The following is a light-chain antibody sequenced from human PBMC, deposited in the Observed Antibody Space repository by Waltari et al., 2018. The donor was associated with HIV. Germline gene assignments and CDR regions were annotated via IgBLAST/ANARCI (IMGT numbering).Light chain of an antibody. J-gene: IGKJ4*01. CDR2: AAT. Sequence: DIQMTQSPSSLSASVGDRVTITCRASQGISKYLAWYQQKPGKAPQVLIYAATTLQPGVPSRFSGSGYGTDFTLTISGLQPEDVATYSCQKYDSAPLTFGGGTRVEIK. V-gene: IGKV1-27*01. CDR3: QKYDSAPLT. CDR1: QGISKY.